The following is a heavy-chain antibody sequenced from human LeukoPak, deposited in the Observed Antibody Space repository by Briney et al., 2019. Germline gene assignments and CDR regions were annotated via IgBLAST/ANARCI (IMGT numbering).Heavy chain of an antibody. Sequence: ASVKVSCTASGYMFTNYGISWVRQAPRQGLEWMGWISIYSGKTTYVQKFKGRVSMTKDTSTSTAYMELRSLRSDDTAVYYCVRDGNYYDSSGTLSDYWGRGTPVTVSS. CDR3: VRDGNYYDSSGTLSDY. D-gene: IGHD3-22*01. CDR1: GYMFTNYG. V-gene: IGHV1-18*01. J-gene: IGHJ4*02. CDR2: ISIYSGKT.